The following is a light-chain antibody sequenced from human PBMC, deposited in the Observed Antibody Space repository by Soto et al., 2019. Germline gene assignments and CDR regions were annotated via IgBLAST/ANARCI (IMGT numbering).Light chain of an antibody. V-gene: IGLV2-14*01. CDR1: SSDVGRYNH. CDR2: EVS. Sequence: QSALTQPASVSGSPGQSITISCTGTSSDVGRYNHVSWYQHHPGKAPKLLISEVSKRPSEVSNRFSGSKSDYTASLTISGLQAEDEADYYCNSHTSGDFRVFGTGTKVTVL. CDR3: NSHTSGDFRV. J-gene: IGLJ1*01.